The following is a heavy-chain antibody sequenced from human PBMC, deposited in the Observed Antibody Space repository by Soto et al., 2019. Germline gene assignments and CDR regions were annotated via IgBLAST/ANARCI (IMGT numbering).Heavy chain of an antibody. Sequence: QVQLVESGGGVVQPGRSLRLSCAASGFIFSSYGMDWVRQAPGKGLEWVAVIWCDGSNEYYADSVKGRFTISRDNSQNTLYPQNNSLGGEDTAVQYCARDTPCRAAGLYGMHVWGQGTTVTVS. V-gene: IGHV3-33*01. CDR1: GFIFSSYG. J-gene: IGHJ6*02. CDR2: IWCDGSNE. CDR3: ARDTPCRAAGLYGMHV. D-gene: IGHD6-13*01.